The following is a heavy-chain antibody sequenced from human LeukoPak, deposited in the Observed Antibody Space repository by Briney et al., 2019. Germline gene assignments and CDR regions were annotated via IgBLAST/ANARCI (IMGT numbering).Heavy chain of an antibody. CDR3: ARRQQGGIFDY. Sequence: SSETPSLTCAVYGGSFSGYYWSWIRQPPGKGLEWIGEINHSGSTNYNPSLKSRVTISVDTSKDQFSLKLSSVTAADTAVYYCARRQQGGIFDYWGQGTLVTVSS. J-gene: IGHJ4*02. CDR2: INHSGST. CDR1: GGSFSGYY. D-gene: IGHD6-13*01. V-gene: IGHV4-34*01.